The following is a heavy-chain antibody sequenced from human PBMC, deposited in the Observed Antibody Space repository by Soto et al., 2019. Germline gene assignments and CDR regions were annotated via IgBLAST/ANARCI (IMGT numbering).Heavy chain of an antibody. V-gene: IGHV1-18*01. Sequence: AASVKVSCKASGYTFTSYGISWVRQAPGQGLEWMGWISAYNGNTNYAQKLQGRVTMTTDTSTSTAYMELRSLRSDDTAVYYCARLHCSSTSCYSFYYYYYMDVWGKGTTVTVSS. J-gene: IGHJ6*03. CDR1: GYTFTSYG. CDR2: ISAYNGNT. D-gene: IGHD2-2*01. CDR3: ARLHCSSTSCYSFYYYYYMDV.